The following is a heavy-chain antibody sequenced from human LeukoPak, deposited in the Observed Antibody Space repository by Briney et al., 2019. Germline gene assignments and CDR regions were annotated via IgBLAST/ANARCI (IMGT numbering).Heavy chain of an antibody. CDR2: IYYSGST. CDR3: ARRDYYDSSGSDAFDI. Sequence: SETPSLTCSVSGGSISSCYWSWIRQPPGKGLEWIGYIYYSGSTNYNPSLKSRVTISVDTSKNQFSLKLSSVTAADTAVYYCARRDYYDSSGSDAFDIWGQGTVVTVSS. D-gene: IGHD3-22*01. V-gene: IGHV4-59*08. CDR1: GGSISSCY. J-gene: IGHJ3*02.